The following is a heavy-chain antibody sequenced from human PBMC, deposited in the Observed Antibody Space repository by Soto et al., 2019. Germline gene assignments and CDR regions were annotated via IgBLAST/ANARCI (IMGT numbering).Heavy chain of an antibody. CDR2: IWYDGSNK. CDR1: GFTFSSYG. V-gene: IGHV3-33*01. D-gene: IGHD6-19*01. J-gene: IGHJ4*02. Sequence: QVQLVESGGGVVQPGRSLRLSCAASGFTFSSYGMHWVRQAPGKGLEWVAVIWYDGSNKYYADSVKGRFTISRDNSKNTLYLQMSSLRVEDTAVYYCARDLSGSGWYYFDYWGQGTLVTVSS. CDR3: ARDLSGSGWYYFDY.